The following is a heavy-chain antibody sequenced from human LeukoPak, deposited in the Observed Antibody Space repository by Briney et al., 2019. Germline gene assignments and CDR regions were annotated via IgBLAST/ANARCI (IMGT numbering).Heavy chain of an antibody. J-gene: IGHJ4*02. CDR1: GFTFSSYG. D-gene: IGHD4-17*01. V-gene: IGHV3-30*02. CDR3: AKDLGYGDYYFAY. Sequence: GGSLRLSCAASGFTFSSYGMHWVRQAPGKGLEWVAFIRYDGSNKYYADSVKGRFTISRDNSKTTLYLQMNSLRAEDTAVYYCAKDLGYGDYYFAYWGQGTLVTVSS. CDR2: IRYDGSNK.